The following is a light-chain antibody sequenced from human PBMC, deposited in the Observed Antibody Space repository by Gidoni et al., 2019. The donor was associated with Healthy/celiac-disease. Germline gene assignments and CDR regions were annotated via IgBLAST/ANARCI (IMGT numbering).Light chain of an antibody. CDR3: SSYTSSSTLV. J-gene: IGLJ2*01. CDR2: DVS. CDR1: SSDVGGYNY. Sequence: GQSITISCTGTSSDVGGYNYVSWYQQHPGKAPKLMIYDVSNRPSAVSNRFSGSKSGNTASLTISGLQAEDEADYYCSSYTSSSTLVFGGGTKLTVL. V-gene: IGLV2-14*03.